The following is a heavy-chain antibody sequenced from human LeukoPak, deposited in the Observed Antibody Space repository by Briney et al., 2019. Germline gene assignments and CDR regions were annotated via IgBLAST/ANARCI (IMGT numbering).Heavy chain of an antibody. J-gene: IGHJ4*02. CDR3: ARLGGYGYFDY. CDR1: GGSISSYY. CDR2: IYYSGST. V-gene: IGHV4-59*01. Sequence: SETLSLTCTVSGGSISSYYWSWIRQPPGKGLEWIGYIYYSGSTNYNPSLKSRVTISVDTPKSQFSLKLSSVTAADTAVYYCARLGGYGYFDYWGQGTLVTVSS. D-gene: IGHD5-12*01.